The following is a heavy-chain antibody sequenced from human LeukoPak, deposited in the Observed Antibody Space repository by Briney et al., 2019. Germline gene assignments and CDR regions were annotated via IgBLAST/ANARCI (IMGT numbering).Heavy chain of an antibody. CDR1: GYTFTGYY. Sequence: ASVKVSCKASGYTFTGYYMHWVRQAPGQGLEWMGWINPNSGGTNYAQKFQGWVTMTRDTSISTAYMELSRLRSDDTAVYYCARDHYDILTGYYYDAFDIWGQGTMVTVSS. CDR2: INPNSGGT. J-gene: IGHJ3*02. V-gene: IGHV1-2*04. D-gene: IGHD3-9*01. CDR3: ARDHYDILTGYYYDAFDI.